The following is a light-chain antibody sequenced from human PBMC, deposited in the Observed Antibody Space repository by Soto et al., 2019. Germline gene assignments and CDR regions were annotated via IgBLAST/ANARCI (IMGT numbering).Light chain of an antibody. Sequence: QPVLTQSSSASASLGSSVKLTCTLSSGHSSYIIAWHQQQPGKAPRYLMKLEGSGSYNKGSGVPDRFSGSSSGADRYLTISNLQFEDEADYYCETWDSNIWVFGGGTNVTVL. CDR2: LEGSGSY. J-gene: IGLJ3*02. CDR3: ETWDSNIWV. V-gene: IGLV4-60*02. CDR1: SGHSSYI.